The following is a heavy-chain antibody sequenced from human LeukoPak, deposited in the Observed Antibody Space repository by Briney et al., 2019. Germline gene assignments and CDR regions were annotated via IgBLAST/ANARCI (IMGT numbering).Heavy chain of an antibody. D-gene: IGHD2-21*01. J-gene: IGHJ3*02. Sequence: PSETLSLTCTVSGGSISSSSYYWGWIRQPPGKGLEWIGGIYYSGSTYYNPSLKSRVTISVDTSKNQFSLKLSSVTAADTAVYYCARQGTYCGGDCYHDAFDIWGQGTMVTVSS. CDR2: IYYSGST. V-gene: IGHV4-39*01. CDR3: ARQGTYCGGDCYHDAFDI. CDR1: GGSISSSSYY.